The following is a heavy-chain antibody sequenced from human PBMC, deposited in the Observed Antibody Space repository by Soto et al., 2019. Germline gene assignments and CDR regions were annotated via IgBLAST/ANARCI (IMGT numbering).Heavy chain of an antibody. V-gene: IGHV4-31*03. CDR1: GGSISSGGYY. Sequence: QVQLQESGPGLVKPSQTLTLTCTVSGGSISSGGYYWSWIRQHPGKGLEWIGYIYYSGSTYYNPSLKSRVTISVDTSKNQFSLKLSSVTAADTAVYYCARDSVGATRFDYWGQGTLVTVSS. J-gene: IGHJ4*02. D-gene: IGHD1-26*01. CDR2: IYYSGST. CDR3: ARDSVGATRFDY.